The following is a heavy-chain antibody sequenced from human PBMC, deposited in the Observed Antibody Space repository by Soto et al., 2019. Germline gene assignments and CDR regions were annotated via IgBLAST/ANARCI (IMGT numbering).Heavy chain of an antibody. CDR1: GGLFSVFS. J-gene: IGHJ4*01. V-gene: IGHV1-69*06. CDR3: ATIRVRGGPLRFED. Sequence: QVQLVQSGAEVKKPGSSVKVSCKTSGGLFSVFSFNWVRQAPGQGLEWMGGVLPITCSTDYAQKFKGRLTITADRSTSTIYMELSRLTSDDTANYYCATIRVRGGPLRFEDGGQGTLISVSS. D-gene: IGHD5-12*01. CDR2: VLPITCST.